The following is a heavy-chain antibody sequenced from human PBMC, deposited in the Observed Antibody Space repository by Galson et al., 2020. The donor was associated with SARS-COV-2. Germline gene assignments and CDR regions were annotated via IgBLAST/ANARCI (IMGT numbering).Heavy chain of an antibody. D-gene: IGHD3-10*01. V-gene: IGHV1-2*02. Sequence: ASVKVSCKASGYIFTDFYIHWVRQAPGQGLAWMGWVHPTSGGTNYAQKFQGRVTMTRDTSITTAYMDLSRLTADDTAVYYCGRVPLFYYGSGSYSDYWGQGTLVTVSS. CDR1: GYIFTDFY. CDR2: VHPTSGGT. J-gene: IGHJ4*02. CDR3: GRVPLFYYGSGSYSDY.